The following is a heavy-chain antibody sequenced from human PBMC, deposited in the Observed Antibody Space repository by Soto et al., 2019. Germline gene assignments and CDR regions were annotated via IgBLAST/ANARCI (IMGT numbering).Heavy chain of an antibody. J-gene: IGHJ5*02. V-gene: IGHV4-34*01. D-gene: IGHD3-3*01. CDR2: INHSVST. CDR1: GGSFSGYY. Sequence: QVQLQQWGAGLLKPSETLSLTCAVYGGSFSGYYWSWIRQPPGKGLEWIGEINHSVSTNYNPSLKSRVTISVDTSKNQFSLKLSSVPAADTAVYYCARGHITIFGVVINWFDPWGQGTLVTVSS. CDR3: ARGHITIFGVVINWFDP.